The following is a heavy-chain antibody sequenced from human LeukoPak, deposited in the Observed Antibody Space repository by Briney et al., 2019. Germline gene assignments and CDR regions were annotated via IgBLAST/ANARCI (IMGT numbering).Heavy chain of an antibody. D-gene: IGHD2-21*02. Sequence: SETLSLTCAVYGGSFSGYYWSWIRQPPGKGLEWIGEINHSGSTNYNPSLKSRVTISVDTSKNQLSLKLSSVTAADTAVYYCARQEKLAYCGGDCYPFDYWGQGTLVTVSS. J-gene: IGHJ4*02. CDR3: ARQEKLAYCGGDCYPFDY. CDR2: INHSGST. CDR1: GGSFSGYY. V-gene: IGHV4-34*01.